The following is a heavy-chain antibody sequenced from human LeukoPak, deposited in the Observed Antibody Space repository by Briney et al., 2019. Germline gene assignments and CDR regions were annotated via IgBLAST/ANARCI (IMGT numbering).Heavy chain of an antibody. CDR3: ARVTVVANLYYMNV. J-gene: IGHJ6*03. CDR2: IYYSGST. V-gene: IGHV4-30-4*08. Sequence: NPSQTLSLTCTVSGGSISSGDYYWSWIRQPPGKGLEWIGYIYYSGSTYYNPSLKSRVTISVDTSTNQFSLKLSSVTAADTAVYYCARVTVVANLYYMNVWGKGTTVTVSS. D-gene: IGHD2-15*01. CDR1: GGSISSGDYY.